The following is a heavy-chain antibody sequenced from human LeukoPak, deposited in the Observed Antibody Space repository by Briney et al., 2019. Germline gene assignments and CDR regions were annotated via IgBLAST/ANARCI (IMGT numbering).Heavy chain of an antibody. CDR2: ISGSGTST. J-gene: IGHJ5*01. CDR3: ARGKGIAVSSFDS. V-gene: IGHV3-23*01. CDR1: GFTFSSYA. Sequence: GGSLRHSCAAFGFTFSSYAMSWVRQAPGKGLEWVSGISGSGTSTYYADSVKGRFTISRDNSKNTMSLQMNSLRAEDTALYYCARGKGIAVSSFDSWGQGTLVTVSS. D-gene: IGHD6-19*01.